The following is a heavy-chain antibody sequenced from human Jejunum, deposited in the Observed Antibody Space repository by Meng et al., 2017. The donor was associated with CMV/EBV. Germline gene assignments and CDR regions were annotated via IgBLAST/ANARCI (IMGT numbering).Heavy chain of an antibody. D-gene: IGHD3-10*01. CDR2: IHQDGSVI. V-gene: IGHV3-7*03. Sequence: SEFSFETFWVSWVRQAPGKGPEWLANIHQDGSVINYVDSVKGRFTISRDNARNSLYLQMNSLRTEDTAVYYCARDRGFLQFDYWGPGTLVTVSS. J-gene: IGHJ4*02. CDR1: EFSFETFW. CDR3: ARDRGFLQFDY.